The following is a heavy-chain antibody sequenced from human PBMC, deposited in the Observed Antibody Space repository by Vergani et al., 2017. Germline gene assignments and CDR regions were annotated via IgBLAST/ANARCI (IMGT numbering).Heavy chain of an antibody. D-gene: IGHD2-2*01. Sequence: EVQLVESGGGLVKPGGSLRLSCAASGFTFSSYSMNWVRQAPGKGLEWVSSISSSSSYIYYADSVKGRFTISRDNAKNSLYLQMNSLRAEDTAVYYCARDLGSSTSSTFDYWGQGTLVTVSS. J-gene: IGHJ4*02. CDR1: GFTFSSYS. CDR2: ISSSSSYI. CDR3: ARDLGSSTSSTFDY. V-gene: IGHV3-21*01.